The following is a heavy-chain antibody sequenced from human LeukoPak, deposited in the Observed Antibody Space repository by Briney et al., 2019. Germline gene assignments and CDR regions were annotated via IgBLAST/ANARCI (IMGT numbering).Heavy chain of an antibody. CDR2: IYYSGSS. Sequence: SETLSLTCTVSGGSISSGSYFWGWIRQPPGKGLEWIGSIYYSGSSYYNSSLKSRVTISGDASKNQFSLKLSSVTAADTAVYYCARDTGTYYYGSGTHDAFDIWGQGTMVTVSS. D-gene: IGHD3-10*01. CDR3: ARDTGTYYYGSGTHDAFDI. V-gene: IGHV4-39*01. CDR1: GGSISSGSYF. J-gene: IGHJ3*02.